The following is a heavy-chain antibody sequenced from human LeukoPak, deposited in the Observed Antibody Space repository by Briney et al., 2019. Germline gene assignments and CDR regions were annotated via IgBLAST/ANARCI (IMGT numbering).Heavy chain of an antibody. CDR1: GYTLTELS. D-gene: IGHD1-26*01. V-gene: IGHV1-24*01. CDR2: FDPEDGET. J-gene: IGHJ6*02. CDR3: ASWRLVGATVFYGMDV. Sequence: ASVKVSCKVSGYTLTELSMHWVRQAPGKGLEWMGGFDPEDGETIYAQKVQGRVTMTEDTSTDTAYMELSSLRSEDTAVYYCASWRLVGATVFYGMDVWGQGTTVTVSS.